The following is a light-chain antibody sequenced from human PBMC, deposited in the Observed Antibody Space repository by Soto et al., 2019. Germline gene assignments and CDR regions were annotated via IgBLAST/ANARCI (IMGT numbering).Light chain of an antibody. CDR1: SSDVGSYNY. J-gene: IGLJ2*01. V-gene: IGLV2-8*01. Sequence: QSALTQPPSASGSPGQSVTISCTGTSSDVGSYNYVSWYQQHPGKAPKLMIYEVSKRPSGVPDRFSGSKSGNTASLTVSGLQAEDDDDYYCSSYAGSNNLIFGGGTKLTVL. CDR2: EVS. CDR3: SSYAGSNNLI.